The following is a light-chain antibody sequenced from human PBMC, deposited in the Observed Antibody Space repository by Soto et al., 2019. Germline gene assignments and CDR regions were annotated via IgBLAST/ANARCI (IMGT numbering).Light chain of an antibody. V-gene: IGKV1-5*03. Sequence: DIQMTQSPSTLSASVGDRVTITCRASQDISNWLAWYQQKPGKVPKPLIYKASNLESGVPSRFSGSGSGTEFTLTISNLQPDDFATYYCQQYDGYPLTFGGGSKVEIK. CDR1: QDISNW. J-gene: IGKJ4*01. CDR2: KAS. CDR3: QQYDGYPLT.